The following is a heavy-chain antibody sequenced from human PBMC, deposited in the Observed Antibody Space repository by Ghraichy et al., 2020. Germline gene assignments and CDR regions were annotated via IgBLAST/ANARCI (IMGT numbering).Heavy chain of an antibody. J-gene: IGHJ3*02. CDR2: IHYSGSA. CDR3: AREVNEPSTSDAFDI. V-gene: IGHV4-31*03. Sequence: LRLSCTVSGDSFSSNYFWSWIRQHPGKGLEWIGYIHYSGSAFYNPSLKSRVTISVDRSNNQFSLKMTSVTAADTAVYFCAREVNEPSTSDAFDIWGQGTKVTVSS. D-gene: IGHD5/OR15-5a*01. CDR1: GDSFSSNYF.